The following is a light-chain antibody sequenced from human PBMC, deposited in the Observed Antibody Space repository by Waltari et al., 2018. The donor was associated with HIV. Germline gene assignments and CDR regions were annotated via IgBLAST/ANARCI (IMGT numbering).Light chain of an antibody. CDR1: SSDVGGSNY. J-gene: IGLJ2*01. V-gene: IGLV2-11*01. Sequence: QSALTQPRSVSGSPGQSVTISCTGTSSDVGGSNYVSWYQQHPGKAPKLMIYDVSTPPAGVPDRFSGSKAANTASLTISGLQAEDEADYYCCSYAGSYTHVVFGGGTKLTVL. CDR3: CSYAGSYTHVV. CDR2: DVS.